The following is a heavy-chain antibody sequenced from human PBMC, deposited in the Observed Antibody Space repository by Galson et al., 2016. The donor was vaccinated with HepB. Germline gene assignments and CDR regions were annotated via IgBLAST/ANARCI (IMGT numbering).Heavy chain of an antibody. J-gene: IGHJ4*02. V-gene: IGHV3-66*01. CDR1: GFTFNSYK. CDR2: IYSGGQT. D-gene: IGHD4-17*01. Sequence: SLRLSCAASGFTFNSYKMNWVRQAPGKGPEWVSIIYSGGQTSYADSVKGRFTISRDNSKNTVFLQMNSLTAEDTAIYYCARDQPVTPLGYWGQGTLVSVSS. CDR3: ARDQPVTPLGY.